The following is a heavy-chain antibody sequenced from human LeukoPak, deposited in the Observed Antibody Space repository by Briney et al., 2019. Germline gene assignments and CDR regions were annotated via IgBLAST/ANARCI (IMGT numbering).Heavy chain of an antibody. CDR1: GFIFSTYS. J-gene: IGHJ4*02. D-gene: IGHD2-2*01. Sequence: GESLRLSCATSGFIFSTYSMNCVRQAPGKGLEWASYISSSNSLYYADSVKGRFTISRDNAKNSLFLQMNSLRAEDTAVYYCARDRYCSSSSCYAGFDYWGQGTLVTVSS. CDR2: ISSSNSL. V-gene: IGHV3-48*04. CDR3: ARDRYCSSSSCYAGFDY.